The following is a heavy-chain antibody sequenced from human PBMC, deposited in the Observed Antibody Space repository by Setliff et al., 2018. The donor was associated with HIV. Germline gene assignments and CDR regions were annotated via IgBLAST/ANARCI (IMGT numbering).Heavy chain of an antibody. J-gene: IGHJ3*02. V-gene: IGHV4-34*01. Sequence: PSETLSLTCAVYGGSFSGYFWTWIRQPPQKRLEWIGEINHSGDTNYNPSLKSRVTISADTSKNQFSLKLSSVTAADTAVYYCARVGDFYDTSGYYSVLDAFDIWAKGQWSPSPQ. D-gene: IGHD3-22*01. CDR2: INHSGDT. CDR3: ARVGDFYDTSGYYSVLDAFDI. CDR1: GGSFSGYF.